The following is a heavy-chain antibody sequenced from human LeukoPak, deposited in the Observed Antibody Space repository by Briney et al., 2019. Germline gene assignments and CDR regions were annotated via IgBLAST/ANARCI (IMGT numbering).Heavy chain of an antibody. D-gene: IGHD3-22*01. V-gene: IGHV3-53*04. CDR2: IYSGGST. CDR1: GFTVSSNY. Sequence: GPLRLSCAASGFTVSSNYMSWVRQAPGKGLEWGSVIYSGGSTYYADSVKGRFTISRHNSKNTLYLQMNSLRAEDTAVYYCARASQDYYDSSLVPPRPLYWYFDLWGRGTLVTVSS. J-gene: IGHJ2*01. CDR3: ARASQDYYDSSLVPPRPLYWYFDL.